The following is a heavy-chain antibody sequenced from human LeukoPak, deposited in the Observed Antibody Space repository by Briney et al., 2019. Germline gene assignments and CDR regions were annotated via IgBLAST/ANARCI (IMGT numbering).Heavy chain of an antibody. CDR1: GFTFSSYG. J-gene: IGHJ4*02. CDR2: ISGDGSST. Sequence: PGRSLRLSCAASGFTFSSYGMHWVRQAPGKGLVWVSRISGDGSSTSYADSVKGRFTISRDNAENTLYLQMNSLRAEDTAVYYCASPLWYGDEVDYWGQGTLVTVSS. CDR3: ASPLWYGDEVDY. V-gene: IGHV3-74*01. D-gene: IGHD4-17*01.